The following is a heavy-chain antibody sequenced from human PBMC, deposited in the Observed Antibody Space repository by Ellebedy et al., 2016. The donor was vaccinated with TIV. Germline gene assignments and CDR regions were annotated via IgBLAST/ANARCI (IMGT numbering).Heavy chain of an antibody. V-gene: IGHV3-53*01. CDR1: GFTVSSSY. J-gene: IGHJ6*02. D-gene: IGHD3-22*01. Sequence: GESLKISCAASGFTVSSSYMTWVRQAPGKGLEWVSVIYGGGSTYYADLVTGRFIISRDISRNMLYLQMNSLRAEDTAVYYCSRGGYSLRSYYYYGLDVWGQGTTVTVSS. CDR3: SRGGYSLRSYYYYGLDV. CDR2: IYGGGST.